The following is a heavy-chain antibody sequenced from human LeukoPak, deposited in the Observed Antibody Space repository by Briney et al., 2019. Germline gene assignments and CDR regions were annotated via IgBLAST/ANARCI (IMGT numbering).Heavy chain of an antibody. CDR3: ARERYDSGRVDP. J-gene: IGHJ5*02. CDR2: IYYSGST. Sequence: PSETLSLTCTVSGGSISSYYWSWIRQPPGKGLEWIGYIYYSGSTNYNPSLKSRVTISVDTSKNQFSLKLSSVTAADTAVYYCARERYDSGRVDPWGQGTLVTVSS. CDR1: GGSISSYY. V-gene: IGHV4-59*01. D-gene: IGHD3-3*01.